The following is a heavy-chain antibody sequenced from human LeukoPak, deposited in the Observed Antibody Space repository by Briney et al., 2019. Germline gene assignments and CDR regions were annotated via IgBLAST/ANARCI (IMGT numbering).Heavy chain of an antibody. CDR1: GASISSYY. CDR2: IYTSGGT. Sequence: SETLSLTCSVSGASISSYYWNWIRQPPGKGLEWIGNIYTSGGTNYNPSLKSRVTISLDTSKDQLSLKLTSVTTAATAFYYCAKDWELGSWGQGTLVTVSS. J-gene: IGHJ5*02. CDR3: AKDWELGS. D-gene: IGHD1-26*01. V-gene: IGHV4-59*01.